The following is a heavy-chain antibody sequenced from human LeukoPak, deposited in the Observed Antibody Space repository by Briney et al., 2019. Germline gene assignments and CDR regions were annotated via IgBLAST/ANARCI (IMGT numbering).Heavy chain of an antibody. J-gene: IGHJ4*02. V-gene: IGHV4-31*03. CDR2: IYYSGSA. CDR3: ARGDSWGSGIFDY. D-gene: IGHD3-10*01. Sequence: NPTETLSLTCSVSGGSLRSGGYYWSWMRPPPGKGLEWMGYIYYSGSAYYNPSLKSRITISVGTSKNQFSLKLSSVTAADTAVYYCARGDSWGSGIFDYWGQGTLVTVSS. CDR1: GGSLRSGGYY.